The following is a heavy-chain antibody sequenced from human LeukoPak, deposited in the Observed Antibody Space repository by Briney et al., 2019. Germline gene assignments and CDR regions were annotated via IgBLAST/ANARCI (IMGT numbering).Heavy chain of an antibody. V-gene: IGHV3-30*02. CDR2: IRYDGSNK. J-gene: IGHJ4*02. CDR3: AKGKSSGSYGYYFDY. Sequence: GGSLRLSCAASGFTFSRTGMHWVRQAPGKGLEWVAFIRYDGSNKYYADSVKGRFTISRDNSKNTLYLQMNSLRAEDTAVYYCAKGKSSGSYGYYFDYWGQGTLVTVSS. CDR1: GFTFSRTG. D-gene: IGHD1-26*01.